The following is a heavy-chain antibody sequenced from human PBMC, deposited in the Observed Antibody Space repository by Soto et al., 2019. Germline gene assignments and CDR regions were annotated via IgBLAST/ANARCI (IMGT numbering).Heavy chain of an antibody. CDR2: ISSSGSTI. D-gene: IGHD6-13*01. V-gene: IGHV3-11*04. CDR1: GFTFSDYY. Sequence: PGGSLRLSCAASGFTFSDYYMSWIRQAPGKGLEWVSYISSSGSTIYYADSVKGRFTISRDNAKNSVTPEDTAVYYCARGTAAGTFDYWGQGTLVTVSS. CDR3: ARGTAAGTFDY. J-gene: IGHJ4*02.